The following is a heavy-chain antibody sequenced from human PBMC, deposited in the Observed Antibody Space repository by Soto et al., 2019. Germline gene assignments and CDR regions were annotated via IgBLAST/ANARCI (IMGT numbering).Heavy chain of an antibody. V-gene: IGHV4-39*01. J-gene: IGHJ4*02. Sequence: QLQLQESGPGLVKPSETLSLTCTVSGGSISSGSYNWGWIRQPPGKGLEWIGSIYYSGSTYYNPSLKSRVTIYVDTSKNQFSLKLSSVTAADTAVFYCARILWSAAHDYWGQGTLVTVSS. D-gene: IGHD3-10*02. CDR3: ARILWSAAHDY. CDR1: GGSISSGSYN. CDR2: IYYSGST.